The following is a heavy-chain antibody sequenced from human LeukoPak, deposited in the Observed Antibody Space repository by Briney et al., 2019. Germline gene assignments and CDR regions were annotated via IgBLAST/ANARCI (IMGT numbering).Heavy chain of an antibody. CDR3: ARDFPVKIASFPGY. CDR1: GFTFSSYA. J-gene: IGHJ4*02. Sequence: GGSLRLSCAASGFTFSSYAMHWVRQAPGKGLEWVAVISYDGSNKYYADSVKGRFTISRDSSKNTLYLQMNSLRAEDTAVYYCARDFPVKIASFPGYWGQGTLVTVSS. V-gene: IGHV3-30-3*01. CDR2: ISYDGSNK. D-gene: IGHD3-3*02.